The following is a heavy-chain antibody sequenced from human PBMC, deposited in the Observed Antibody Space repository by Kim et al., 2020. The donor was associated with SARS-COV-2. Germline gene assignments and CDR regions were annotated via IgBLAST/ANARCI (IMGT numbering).Heavy chain of an antibody. J-gene: IGHJ4*02. Sequence: YYNPSLKSRVTISVDTSKNQFSLKLSSVTAADTAVYYCARDSGIAAAGIMWGQGTLVTVSS. V-gene: IGHV4-31*02. D-gene: IGHD6-13*01. CDR3: ARDSGIAAAGIM.